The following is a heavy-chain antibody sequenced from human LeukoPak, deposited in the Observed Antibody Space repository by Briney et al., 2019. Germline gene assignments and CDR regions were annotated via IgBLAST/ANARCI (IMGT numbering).Heavy chain of an antibody. CDR3: ARAPQNYDILTGYYPDAFDI. CDR2: TYYRSKWYN. J-gene: IGHJ3*02. Sequence: SQTLSLTCAISGDSVSSNSAAWNWIRQSPSRGLEWLGRTYYRSKWYNDYAVSVKSRITINPDTSKNQFSLKLSSVTAADTAVYYCARAPQNYDILTGYYPDAFDIWGQGTMVTVSS. V-gene: IGHV6-1*01. CDR1: GDSVSSNSAA. D-gene: IGHD3-9*01.